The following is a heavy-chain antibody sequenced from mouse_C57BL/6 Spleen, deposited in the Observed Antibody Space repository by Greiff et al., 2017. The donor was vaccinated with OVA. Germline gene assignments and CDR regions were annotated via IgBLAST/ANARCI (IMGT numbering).Heavy chain of an antibody. CDR1: GFTFNTYA. V-gene: IGHV10-3*01. D-gene: IGHD1-1*01. CDR3: VRDWDYGSSPHYYAMDY. CDR2: IRSKSSNYAT. Sequence: VQLKESGGGLVQPKGSLKLSCAASGFTFNTYAMHWVRQAPGKGLEWVARIRSKSSNYATYYADSVKDRFTISRDDSQSMLYLQMNNLKTEDTAMYYCVRDWDYGSSPHYYAMDYWGQGTSVTVSS. J-gene: IGHJ4*01.